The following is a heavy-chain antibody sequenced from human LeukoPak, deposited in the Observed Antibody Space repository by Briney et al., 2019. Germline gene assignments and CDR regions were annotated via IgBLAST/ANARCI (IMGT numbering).Heavy chain of an antibody. V-gene: IGHV4-4*07. CDR3: ARDNGDYYDSSGFIDY. CDR2: IYTSGST. Sequence: SGSLTLTCTVSGGYISSYDRSWIRQPAGKGLEWIGRIYTSGSTNYNPSLKSRVTMSVDTSKNQFSLKLSSVTAADTAVYYCARDNGDYYDSSGFIDYWGQGTLVTVSS. D-gene: IGHD3-22*01. J-gene: IGHJ4*02. CDR1: GGYISSYD.